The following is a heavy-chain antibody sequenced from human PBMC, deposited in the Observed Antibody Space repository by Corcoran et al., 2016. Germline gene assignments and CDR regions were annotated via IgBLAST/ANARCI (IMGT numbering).Heavy chain of an antibody. D-gene: IGHD2-2*02. V-gene: IGHV4-59*01. Sequence: QVQLQESGPGLVKPSETLSLTCTVSGGSISSYYWSWIRQPPGQGLEWIGYIYYSGGTNYNPSLKSRVPISVDTSKNQFALRLSSVTAADTAVYDCDRGLVPAAIRGWFDPCGQGTFVTGS. CDR2: IYYSGGT. J-gene: IGHJ5*02. CDR1: GGSISSYY. CDR3: DRGLVPAAIRGWFDP.